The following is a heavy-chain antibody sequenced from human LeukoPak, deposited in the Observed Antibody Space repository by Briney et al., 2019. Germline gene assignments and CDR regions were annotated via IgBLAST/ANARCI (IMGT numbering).Heavy chain of an antibody. J-gene: IGHJ6*03. CDR2: IIPIFGTA. CDR3: ARGLALGDYYYYMDV. V-gene: IGHV1-69*13. CDR1: GGTFSSYA. Sequence: SVKVSCKASGGTFSSYAISWVRQAPGQGLEWMGGIIPIFGTANYAQKFQGRVTITADESTSTAYMELSSLRSEDTAVYYCARGLALGDYYYYMDVWGKGTTVTISS.